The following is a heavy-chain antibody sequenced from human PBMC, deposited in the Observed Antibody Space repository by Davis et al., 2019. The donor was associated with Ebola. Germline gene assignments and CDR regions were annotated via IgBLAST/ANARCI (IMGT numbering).Heavy chain of an antibody. CDR3: ARDLGGGQWLVPGY. D-gene: IGHD6-19*01. CDR1: GFTFSYYA. V-gene: IGHV3-30-3*01. CDR2: ITYDESNK. J-gene: IGHJ4*02. Sequence: PGGSLRLSCAASGFTFSYYAMHWVRQAPGKGLEWVALITYDESNKYYADSVKGRFTISRDTSKNTLYLQMNSLRGEDTAVYYCARDLGGGQWLVPGYWGQGTRVTVSS.